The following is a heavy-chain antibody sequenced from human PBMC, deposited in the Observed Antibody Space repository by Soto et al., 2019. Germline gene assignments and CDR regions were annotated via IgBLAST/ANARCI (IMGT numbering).Heavy chain of an antibody. CDR3: AKDLLFSGSANWYFDL. CDR1: GFTFSSYA. D-gene: IGHD1-26*01. Sequence: GGSLRLSCAASGFTFSSYAMSWVRQAPGKGLEWVSAISGSGGSTYYADSVKGRFTISRDNSKNTLYLQMNSLRAEDTAVYYCAKDLLFSGSANWYFDLWGRGTLVTVSS. J-gene: IGHJ2*01. CDR2: ISGSGGST. V-gene: IGHV3-23*01.